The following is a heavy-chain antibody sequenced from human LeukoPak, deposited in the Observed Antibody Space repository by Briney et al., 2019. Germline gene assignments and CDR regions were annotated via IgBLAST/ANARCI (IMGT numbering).Heavy chain of an antibody. D-gene: IGHD3-22*01. CDR3: ARHRDYYDT. CDR1: GASINNNF. CDR2: IYSSGSA. J-gene: IGHJ4*01. V-gene: IGHV4-59*08. Sequence: PSETLSLTCTVSGASINNNFWTWIRQPPGKGLEWIGYIYSSGSANSNPSLKRRVIISGDTFNNQISLNLTSVTAADTAVYFCARHRDYYDTWGHGTLVTVSS.